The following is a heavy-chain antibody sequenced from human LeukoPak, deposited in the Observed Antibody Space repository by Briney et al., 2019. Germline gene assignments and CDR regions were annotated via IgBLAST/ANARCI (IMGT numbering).Heavy chain of an antibody. Sequence: SSQTLSLTCTVSGGSISSGDYYWSWIRQPPGKGLEWIGYIYYSGSTYYNPSLKSRVTISVDTSKNQFSLKLSSVTAADTAVYSGPGSTVTPGGLDYWGKETLVTVSS. CDR3: PGSTVTPGGLDY. CDR2: IYYSGST. CDR1: GGSISSGDYY. D-gene: IGHD4-17*01. V-gene: IGHV4-30-4*01. J-gene: IGHJ4*02.